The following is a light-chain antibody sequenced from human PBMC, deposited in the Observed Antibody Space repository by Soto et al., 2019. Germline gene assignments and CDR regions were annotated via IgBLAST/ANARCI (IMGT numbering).Light chain of an antibody. CDR2: GAS. CDR3: QLHADSFAWT. Sequence: EIVLTQSPGTLSLSPGEKAILSCKASQSIAPNYLAWYQQKPGQAPRLLIYGASSRAAGIPDRFSGSGSGTDFTLTISRLEPEEFAVYFCQLHADSFAWTFGQGTKVEIK. CDR1: QSIAPNY. J-gene: IGKJ1*01. V-gene: IGKV3-20*01.